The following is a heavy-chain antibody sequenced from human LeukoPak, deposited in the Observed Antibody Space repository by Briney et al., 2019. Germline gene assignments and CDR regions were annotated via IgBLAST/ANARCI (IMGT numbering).Heavy chain of an antibody. V-gene: IGHV4-4*08. J-gene: IGHJ4*02. CDR2: ISNRGST. Sequence: SETLSLTCGASGASVSSHFWSWIRQTPGMGLEWIGYISNRGSTLYNPSLRSRVSISTDTSKNQLSLTLTSVTAADTAVYFCARGGAIFTFFDSWGQGTLVTVSS. D-gene: IGHD3-3*01. CDR1: GASVSSHF. CDR3: ARGGAIFTFFDS.